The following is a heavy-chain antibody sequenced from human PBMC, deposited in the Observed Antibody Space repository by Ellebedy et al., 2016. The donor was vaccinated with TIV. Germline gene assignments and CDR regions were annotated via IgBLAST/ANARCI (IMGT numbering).Heavy chain of an antibody. Sequence: ASVKVSXXASGYTFTSYYMHWVRQAPGQGLEWMGIINPSGGSTSYAQKFQGRVTMTRDTSTSTVYMELSSLRSEDTAVYYCAREGGITRKGNGMDVWGQGTTLTVSS. CDR3: AREGGITRKGNGMDV. J-gene: IGHJ6*02. V-gene: IGHV1-46*01. CDR2: INPSGGST. CDR1: GYTFTSYY. D-gene: IGHD3-10*01.